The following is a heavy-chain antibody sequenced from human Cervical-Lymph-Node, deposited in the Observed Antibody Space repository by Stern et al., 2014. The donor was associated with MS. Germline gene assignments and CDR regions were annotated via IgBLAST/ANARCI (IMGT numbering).Heavy chain of an antibody. CDR3: ARLYCSSTSCYWFDP. CDR2: IFLDGEK. D-gene: IGHD2-2*01. J-gene: IGHJ5*02. Sequence: QITLKESGPVLVKPTETLTLTCTVSGFSLSNTRMGVSWIRQPPGKALEWLAHIFLDGEKCYNPSLKSRLTIPKDTSKSQVVLTMTNMDPVDTATYYCARLYCSSTSCYWFDPWGQGTLVTVSS. V-gene: IGHV2-26*01. CDR1: GFSLSNTRMG.